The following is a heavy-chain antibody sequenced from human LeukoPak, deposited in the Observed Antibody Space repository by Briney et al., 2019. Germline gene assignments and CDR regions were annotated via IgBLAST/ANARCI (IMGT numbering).Heavy chain of an antibody. Sequence: SETLSLTCTVPGGSISSGDYYWSWIRQPPGKGLEWIGYIYYSGSTYYNPSLKSRVTISVDTSKNQFSLKLSSVTAADTAVYYCARDRHYSSSWYILGYWGQGTLVTVSS. J-gene: IGHJ4*02. CDR3: ARDRHYSSSWYILGY. V-gene: IGHV4-30-4*01. CDR1: GGSISSGDYY. D-gene: IGHD6-13*01. CDR2: IYYSGST.